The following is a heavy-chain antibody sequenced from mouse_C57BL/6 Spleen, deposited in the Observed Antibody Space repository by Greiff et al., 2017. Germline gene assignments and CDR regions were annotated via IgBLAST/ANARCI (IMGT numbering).Heavy chain of an antibody. V-gene: IGHV1-62-2*01. Sequence: LQESGAELVKPGASVKLSCKASGYTFTEYTIHWVKQRSGQGLEWIGWFYPGSGSIKYNEKFKDKATLTADKSSSTVYMELSRLTSEDSAVYFCARHEETVVATDYAMDYWGQGTSVTVSS. D-gene: IGHD1-1*01. CDR2: FYPGSGSI. J-gene: IGHJ4*01. CDR3: ARHEETVVATDYAMDY. CDR1: GYTFTEYT.